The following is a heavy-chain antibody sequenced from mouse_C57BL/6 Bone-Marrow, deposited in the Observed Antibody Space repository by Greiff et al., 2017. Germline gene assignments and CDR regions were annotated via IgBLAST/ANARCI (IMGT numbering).Heavy chain of an antibody. CDR1: GFSLTSYG. J-gene: IGHJ1*03. CDR2: IWRGGST. D-gene: IGHD2-3*01. V-gene: IGHV2-5*01. Sequence: QVQLQQSGPGLVQPSQSLSITCTVSGFSLTSYGVHWVRQSPGKGLEWLGVIWRGGSTDYNAAFMSRLSITKDNSKSQVFFKMNSLQADDTAIYYCAKTGYYRVGWWYFDVWGTGTTVTVSS. CDR3: AKTGYYRVGWWYFDV.